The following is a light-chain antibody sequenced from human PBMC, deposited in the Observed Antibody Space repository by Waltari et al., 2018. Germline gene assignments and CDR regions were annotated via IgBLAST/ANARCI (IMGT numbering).Light chain of an antibody. J-gene: IGKJ2*01. CDR3: QQNYRPPYT. CDR1: QDIATY. V-gene: IGKV1-39*01. CDR2: GSS. Sequence: DIQMTQSPSSLSASVGDRIIITCRASQDIATYLSWYQQKPGTAPKLLIYGSSTLQRGVPTRFIGAGSGTDFTLTTSGLQPDDFATYYCQQNYRPPYTFGQGT.